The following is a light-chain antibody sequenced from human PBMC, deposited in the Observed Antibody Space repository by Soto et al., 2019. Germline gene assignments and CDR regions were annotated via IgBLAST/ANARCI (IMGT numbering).Light chain of an antibody. J-gene: IGLJ2*01. V-gene: IGLV2-14*01. CDR1: SNDVGGYNH. Sequence: QSALTQPASVSGSPGQSITISCTGTSNDVGGYNHVSWYQQLPGKAPKLIIYEVYYRPSGVSNRFSGSKSGNTASLTIPGLQAEDEADYYCNSYRNTDTVVFGGGTKLTVL. CDR2: EVY. CDR3: NSYRNTDTVV.